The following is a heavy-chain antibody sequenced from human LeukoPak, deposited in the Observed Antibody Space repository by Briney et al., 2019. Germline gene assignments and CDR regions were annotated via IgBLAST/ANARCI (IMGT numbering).Heavy chain of an antibody. CDR2: ISSSSGYI. CDR3: ARVNTPMGSNPYYFDY. J-gene: IGHJ4*02. D-gene: IGHD5-18*01. CDR1: GFTFSSHS. Sequence: SGGSLRLSCGASGFTFSSHSMNCVRQAPGKGLEWVASISSSSGYIFYADSVKGRFSISRDNAKNSLYLQMNRLRAEDTAVYHCARVNTPMGSNPYYFDYWGQGTLVTVSS. V-gene: IGHV3-21*01.